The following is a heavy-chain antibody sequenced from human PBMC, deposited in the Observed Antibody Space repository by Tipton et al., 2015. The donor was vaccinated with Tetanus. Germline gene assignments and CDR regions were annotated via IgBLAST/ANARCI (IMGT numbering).Heavy chain of an antibody. CDR1: GFSFSTYW. CDR2: INVDGSTT. D-gene: IGHD3-10*01. Sequence: SLRLSCAASGFSFSTYWMHWVRQAPGKGPEWVSRINVDGSTTTYAHSVKGRFAISRDNAKNTLYLQINSLRAEDTAVYYCARDGSGSYYVDDYFDYWGRGTLVTVSS. J-gene: IGHJ4*02. V-gene: IGHV3-74*03. CDR3: ARDGSGSYYVDDYFDY.